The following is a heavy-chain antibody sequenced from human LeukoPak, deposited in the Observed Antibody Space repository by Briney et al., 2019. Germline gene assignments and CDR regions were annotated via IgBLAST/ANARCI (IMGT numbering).Heavy chain of an antibody. D-gene: IGHD3-3*01. J-gene: IGHJ6*04. CDR1: GFTFSSYA. V-gene: IGHV3-23*01. CDR2: ISGSGGST. Sequence: GGSLRLSCAASGFTFSSYAMSWVRQAPGKGLEWVSGISGSGGSTYYADSVKGRLTISRDNSKNTLYLQMNSLRAEDTAVYYCARDGSDFWSGYLPPSRLMDVWGKGTTVTVSS. CDR3: ARDGSDFWSGYLPPSRLMDV.